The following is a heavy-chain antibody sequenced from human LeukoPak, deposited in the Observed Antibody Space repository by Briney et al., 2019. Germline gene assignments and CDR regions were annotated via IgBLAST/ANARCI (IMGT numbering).Heavy chain of an antibody. Sequence: SETLSLTCTVSGGSISSYYWSWIRQPPGKGLEWIGYIYYSGNTNYNPSLKSRVTISVNTSKNQFSLNLSSVTAADTAVYYCARGLTIFGPFDPWGQGTLVTVSS. CDR3: ARGLTIFGPFDP. J-gene: IGHJ5*02. D-gene: IGHD3-3*01. V-gene: IGHV4-59*01. CDR2: IYYSGNT. CDR1: GGSISSYY.